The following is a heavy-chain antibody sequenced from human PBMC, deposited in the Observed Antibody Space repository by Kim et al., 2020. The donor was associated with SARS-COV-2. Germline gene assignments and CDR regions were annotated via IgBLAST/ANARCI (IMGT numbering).Heavy chain of an antibody. D-gene: IGHD6-13*01. J-gene: IGHJ5*02. CDR1: GGSFSGYY. CDR3: ARGQGYSSKSDWFDP. CDR2: INHSGST. Sequence: SETLSLTCAVYGGSFSGYYWSWIRQPPGKGLEWIGEINHSGSTNYNPSLKSRVTISVDTSKNQFSLKLSSVTAADTAVYYCARGQGYSSKSDWFDPWGQGTLVTVSS. V-gene: IGHV4-34*01.